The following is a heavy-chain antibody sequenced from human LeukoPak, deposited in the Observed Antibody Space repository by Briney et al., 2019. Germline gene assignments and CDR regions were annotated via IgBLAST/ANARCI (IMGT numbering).Heavy chain of an antibody. CDR3: AKAITMIVVVPFDY. Sequence: GGSLRLSCAASGFTFSSYAMSWVRQAPGKGLGWVSAISGSGGSTYYADSVKGRFTISRDNSKNTLYLQMNSLRAEDTAVNYCAKAITMIVVVPFDYWGQGTLVTVSS. CDR2: ISGSGGST. CDR1: GFTFSSYA. J-gene: IGHJ4*02. D-gene: IGHD3-22*01. V-gene: IGHV3-23*01.